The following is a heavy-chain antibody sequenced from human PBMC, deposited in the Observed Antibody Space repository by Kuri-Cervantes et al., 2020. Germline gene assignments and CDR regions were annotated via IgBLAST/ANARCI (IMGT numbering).Heavy chain of an antibody. Sequence: GGSLRLSCKGSGYSFTSNWIGWVRQMPGKGLEWMGIIYPGDSDTRYSPSFQGQVTISADKSISTAYLQWSSLKASDTAMYYCARLGGYYYDSSGYYWNWFDPWGQGTLVTVSS. D-gene: IGHD3-22*01. CDR1: GYSFTSNW. CDR2: IYPGDSDT. V-gene: IGHV5-51*01. J-gene: IGHJ5*02. CDR3: ARLGGYYYDSSGYYWNWFDP.